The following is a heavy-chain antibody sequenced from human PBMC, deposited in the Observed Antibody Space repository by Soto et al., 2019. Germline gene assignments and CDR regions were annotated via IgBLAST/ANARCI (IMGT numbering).Heavy chain of an antibody. CDR3: ARADTMGDAFDI. CDR1: GFTFSSYD. V-gene: IGHV3-13*05. CDR2: IGTAGDP. D-gene: IGHD3-3*01. J-gene: IGHJ3*02. Sequence: GGSLRLSCAASGFTFSSYDMHWVRQATGKGLEWVSAIGTAGDPYYTGSVKGRFTISRENAKNSLYLQMNSLRAGDTAVYYCARADTMGDAFDIWGQGTMVTVSS.